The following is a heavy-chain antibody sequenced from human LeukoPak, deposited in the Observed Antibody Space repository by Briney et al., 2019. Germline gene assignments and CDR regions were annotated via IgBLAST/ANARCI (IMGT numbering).Heavy chain of an antibody. CDR1: GFTFSTYS. V-gene: IGHV3-7*01. D-gene: IGHD4-17*01. CDR3: ARAPGEGWFDP. J-gene: IGHJ5*02. CDR2: IKQDGSEK. Sequence: GGSLGLFCAASGFTFSTYSMNWVRQAPGKGLEWVASIKQDGSEKYYVDSVKGRFTISRDNAKNSLYLQMNSLRAEDTALYYCARAPGEGWFDPWGQGTLVTVSS.